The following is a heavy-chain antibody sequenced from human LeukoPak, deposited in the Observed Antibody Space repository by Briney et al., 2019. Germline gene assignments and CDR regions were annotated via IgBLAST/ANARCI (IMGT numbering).Heavy chain of an antibody. J-gene: IGHJ4*02. V-gene: IGHV3-11*06. CDR1: GFTVSGNY. Sequence: PGGSLRLSCAGSGFTVSGNYMIWVRQAPGKGLEWVSYIDKTSSNTNYADSVKGRFTISRDNAKNSLWLQMNSLRAEDTAVYYCARGHTILAYWGQGILVTVSS. D-gene: IGHD3-3*01. CDR2: IDKTSSNT. CDR3: ARGHTILAY.